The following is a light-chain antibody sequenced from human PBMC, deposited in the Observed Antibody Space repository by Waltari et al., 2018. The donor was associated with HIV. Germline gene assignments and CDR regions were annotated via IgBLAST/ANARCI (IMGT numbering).Light chain of an antibody. CDR1: RSNIGSHG. CDR2: RNN. CDR3: AVWDDSLSGPV. Sequence: QSVLTQPPSASGTPGQRVTLSCSGRRSNIGSHGIYWYQQLPGTAPKLLIYRNNQRPSGVPDRFSGSKSGTSASLAISGLRSDDEADYYCAVWDDSLSGPVFGGGTKLTVL. V-gene: IGLV1-47*01. J-gene: IGLJ3*02.